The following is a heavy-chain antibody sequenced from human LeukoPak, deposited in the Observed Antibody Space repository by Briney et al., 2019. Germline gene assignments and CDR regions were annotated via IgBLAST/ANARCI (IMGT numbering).Heavy chain of an antibody. CDR1: GGSFSGYY. CDR3: ARDPTTVTKGFDI. CDR2: MNPSGST. J-gene: IGHJ3*02. Sequence: PSETLSLTCAVYGGSFSGYYWTWIRQTPEKGLEWIGEMNPSGSTSYSPSLKSRVTISVDTSKNQFSLKLSSVTAADTAVYYCARDPTTVTKGFDIWGQGTLVTVSS. D-gene: IGHD4-17*01. V-gene: IGHV4-34*01.